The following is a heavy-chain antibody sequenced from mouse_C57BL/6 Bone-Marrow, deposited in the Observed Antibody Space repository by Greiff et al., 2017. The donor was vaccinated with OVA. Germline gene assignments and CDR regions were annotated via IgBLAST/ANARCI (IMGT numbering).Heavy chain of an antibody. D-gene: IGHD2-2*01. CDR3: AREGNGYPYHYAMDY. CDR2: ILPGSGST. CDR1: GYTFTGYW. J-gene: IGHJ4*01. Sequence: QVQLQQSGAELMKPGASVKLSCKATGYTFTGYWIEWVKQRPGHGLEWIGEILPGSGSTNYNEKFKGKATFTADTSSNTAYMQLSSLTTEDSAIYYCAREGNGYPYHYAMDYWGQGTSVTVSS. V-gene: IGHV1-9*01.